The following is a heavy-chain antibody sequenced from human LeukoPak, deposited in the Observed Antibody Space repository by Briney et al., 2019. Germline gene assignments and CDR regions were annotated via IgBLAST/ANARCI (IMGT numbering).Heavy chain of an antibody. CDR2: ISYDGSNK. Sequence: GRSLRLSCAASGFTFSSYDMHWVRQAPGKGLEWVAVISYDGSNKYYADSVKGRFTISRDNSKNTLYLQMNSLRAEDTAVYYCANLDSSSSADYWGQGTLVTVSS. V-gene: IGHV3-30*18. J-gene: IGHJ4*02. D-gene: IGHD3-22*01. CDR3: ANLDSSSSADY. CDR1: GFTFSSYD.